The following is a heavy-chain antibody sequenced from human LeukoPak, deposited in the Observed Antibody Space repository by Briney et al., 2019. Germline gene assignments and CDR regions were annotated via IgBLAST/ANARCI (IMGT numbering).Heavy chain of an antibody. CDR3: ARDLRDIVGAPAVPDAFDI. J-gene: IGHJ3*02. D-gene: IGHD2-2*01. CDR1: GYTFTSYG. V-gene: IGHV1-18*01. Sequence: EASVKVSCKAFGYTFTSYGISWVRQAPGQGLEWLGWISGYNGNPHYAQRLQGRVTMTTDTSTSTAYMELRSLRSDDTAVYYCARDLRDIVGAPAVPDAFDIWGQGTMVTVSS. CDR2: ISGYNGNP.